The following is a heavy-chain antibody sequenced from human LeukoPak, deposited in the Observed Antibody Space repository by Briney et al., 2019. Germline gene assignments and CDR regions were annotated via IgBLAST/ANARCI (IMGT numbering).Heavy chain of an antibody. J-gene: IGHJ6*03. CDR1: GFTFSDYW. CDR3: AREPPPLDSSTYYYSMDV. Sequence: GGSLRLSCAASGFTFSDYWMNWVRQAPGKGLEWVANIKQDGSEKYYVDSVRGRFTISRDNAKNSLYLQMNSLRAEDTAIYYCAREPPPLDSSTYYYSMDVWGKGTTVTVSS. CDR2: IKQDGSEK. D-gene: IGHD2/OR15-2a*01. V-gene: IGHV3-7*01.